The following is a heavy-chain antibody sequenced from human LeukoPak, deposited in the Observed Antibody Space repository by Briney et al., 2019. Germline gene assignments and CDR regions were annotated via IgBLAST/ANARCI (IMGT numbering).Heavy chain of an antibody. CDR1: GFTFSSYS. CDR3: ARWGLAGGDY. D-gene: IGHD1-26*01. V-gene: IGHV3-21*01. CDR2: ISSTSSYI. J-gene: IGHJ4*02. Sequence: GGSLRLSCAASGFTFSSYSMNWVRQAPGKGLEWVSSISSTSSYIYYADSVKGRFTISRDNAKNSLYLQMNSLRAEDTAVYYCARWGLAGGDYWGQGTLVTVSS.